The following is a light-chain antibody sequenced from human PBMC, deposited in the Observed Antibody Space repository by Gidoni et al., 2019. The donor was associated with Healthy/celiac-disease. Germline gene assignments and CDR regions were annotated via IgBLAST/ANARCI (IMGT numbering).Light chain of an antibody. CDR1: QSVLYSSNNKNY. V-gene: IGKV4-1*01. CDR2: WAS. CDR3: QQYYSTPPT. J-gene: IGKJ1*01. Sequence: RATINCKSSQSVLYSSNNKNYLAWYQQKPGHPPKLLIYWASTRESGVPDRFSGSGSGTDFTLTISSLQAEDVAVYYCQQYYSTPPTFGQGTKVEIK.